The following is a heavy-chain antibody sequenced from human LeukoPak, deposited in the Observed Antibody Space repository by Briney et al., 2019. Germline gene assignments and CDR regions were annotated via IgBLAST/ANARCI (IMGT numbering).Heavy chain of an antibody. J-gene: IGHJ3*02. CDR3: ATAGAYYGSGSYEAFDI. CDR2: IYHSGST. CDR1: GYSISSGYY. D-gene: IGHD3-10*01. Sequence: SSETLSLTCTVSGYSISSGYYWGWIRQPPGKGLEWIGSIYHSGSTYYNPSLKSRVTISVDTSKNQFSLKLSSVTAADTAVYYCATAGAYYGSGSYEAFDIWGQGTMVTVSS. V-gene: IGHV4-38-2*02.